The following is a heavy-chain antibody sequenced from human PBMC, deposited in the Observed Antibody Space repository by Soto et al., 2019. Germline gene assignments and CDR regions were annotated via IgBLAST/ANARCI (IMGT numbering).Heavy chain of an antibody. CDR1: GGSFISYA. Sequence: SVKVACKASGGSFISYAIIWVRQAPGQGLEWMGGIIPIFGTANYAQKFQGRVTITADESTSTAYMELSSLRSEDTAVYYCASEVRGSSSGDYFDYWGQGTLVTVS. CDR2: IIPIFGTA. J-gene: IGHJ4*02. V-gene: IGHV1-69*01. CDR3: ASEVRGSSSGDYFDY. D-gene: IGHD6-6*01.